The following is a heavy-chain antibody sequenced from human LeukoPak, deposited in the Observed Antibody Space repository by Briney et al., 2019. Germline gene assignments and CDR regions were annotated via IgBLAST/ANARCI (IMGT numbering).Heavy chain of an antibody. V-gene: IGHV5-51*01. CDR3: ARWWRGTAGTVDY. D-gene: IGHD6-19*01. J-gene: IGHJ4*02. CDR2: IYPGDSDT. Sequence: GESLKISCNGSGYSFISYWIGWVRQMPGKGLEWMGIIYPGDSDTRHSPSFQGQVTISADKSINTAYLQWSSLKASDTAMYYCARWWRGTAGTVDYWGQGTLVTVSS. CDR1: GYSFISYW.